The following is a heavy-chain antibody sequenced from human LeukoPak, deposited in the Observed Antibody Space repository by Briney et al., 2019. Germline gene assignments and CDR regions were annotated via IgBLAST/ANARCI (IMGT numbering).Heavy chain of an antibody. D-gene: IGHD3-3*01. J-gene: IGHJ4*02. V-gene: IGHV4-39*01. CDR2: ISTSGST. CDR3: AGLESATVPL. Sequence: PSETVSLTCTVSGGSISSSSYYWGWVRQPPGKGLEWIGSISTSGSTYYNPSLKSRVTISVDSSKNRFSLRVSSVTAADTAVYYCAGLESATVPLWGQGTL. CDR1: GGSISSSSYY.